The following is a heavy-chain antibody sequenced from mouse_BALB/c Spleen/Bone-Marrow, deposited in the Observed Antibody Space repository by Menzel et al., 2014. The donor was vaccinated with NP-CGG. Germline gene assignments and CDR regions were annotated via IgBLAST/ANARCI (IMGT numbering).Heavy chain of an antibody. CDR1: GFDFSRFW. CDR2: INPDSSTI. V-gene: IGHV4-1*02. CDR3: ARLNYYGNLFG. J-gene: IGHJ1*01. Sequence: DVKLQESGGGLVQPGGSLKLSCAASGFDFSRFWMSWVRQAPGKGLEWIGEINPDSSTINYTPSLKDKFIISRDNAKNTLYLQMSKVRSEDTALYYCARLNYYGNLFGWGAGTRVTVSS. D-gene: IGHD1-1*01.